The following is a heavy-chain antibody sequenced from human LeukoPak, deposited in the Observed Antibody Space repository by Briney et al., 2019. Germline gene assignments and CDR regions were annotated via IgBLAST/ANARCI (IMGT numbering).Heavy chain of an antibody. CDR3: ATFLEATGSYYYYYMDV. CDR1: NAFITSESYY. V-gene: IGHV4-61*09. CDR2: IYTNGSA. Sequence: PSQTLSLTCTVSNAFITSESYYWIWIPQSAGKGLEWIGHIYTNGSASYHPSLKSRVTVSVDTSKTQSSLKLASVTAADTAVCYCATFLEATGSYYYYYMDVWGKGTTVIASS. D-gene: IGHD3-10*01. J-gene: IGHJ6*03.